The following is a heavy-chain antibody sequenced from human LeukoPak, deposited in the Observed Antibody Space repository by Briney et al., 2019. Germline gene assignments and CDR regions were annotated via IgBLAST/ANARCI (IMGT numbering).Heavy chain of an antibody. J-gene: IGHJ4*02. Sequence: GGSLRLSCAASGFTVSANYMSWVRQAPGKGLEWVAVIYSGGNTDYADSVKGRFTISRDNSKNTMHLQMNSLRDEDTAVYYCTRGNAIAAAALYWGQGTLVTVSS. V-gene: IGHV3-53*01. CDR2: IYSGGNT. CDR3: TRGNAIAAAALY. CDR1: GFTVSANY. D-gene: IGHD6-13*01.